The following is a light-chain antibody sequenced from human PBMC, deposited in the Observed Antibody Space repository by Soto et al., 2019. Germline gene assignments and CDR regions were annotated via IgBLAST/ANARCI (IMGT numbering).Light chain of an antibody. Sequence: EILMTQSPATLSVSPGDRATLSCRASQSVSNNLAWYQQRPGQAPRLLIYGASTRATGIPARFSGSGSGTEFTLTISSLQSDDFAFYYCQQYSRYSFTFGPGTKVEI. CDR1: QSVSNN. J-gene: IGKJ3*01. CDR3: QQYSRYSFT. CDR2: GAS. V-gene: IGKV3-15*01.